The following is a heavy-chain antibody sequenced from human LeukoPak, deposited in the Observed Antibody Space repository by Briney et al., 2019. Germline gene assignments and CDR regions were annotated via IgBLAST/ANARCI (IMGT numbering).Heavy chain of an antibody. CDR3: ARHGRMVIMSKFSTGIDQ. CDR2: IYYTGMT. V-gene: IGHV4-59*08. D-gene: IGHD2-8*01. CDR1: DGSISNYF. J-gene: IGHJ4*02. Sequence: SETLSLTCTVPDGSISNYFWSWIRQPPGKGLEWIGYIYYTGMTNSNPSVKSRVTMSMDTFKNQFSLTIRSVTDADTAIYYCARHGRMVIMSKFSTGIDQWGQGTLVTVSS.